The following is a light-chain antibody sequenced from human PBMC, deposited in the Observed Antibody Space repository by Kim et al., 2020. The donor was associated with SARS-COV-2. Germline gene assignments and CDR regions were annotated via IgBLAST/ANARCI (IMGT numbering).Light chain of an antibody. J-gene: IGKJ4*01. CDR1: QGISSF. Sequence: DIQLTQSPSFLSASVGDRVTITCRASQGISSFLAWYQQRPGQAPRLLIHAASTLQSGVPSRFSGSGSGTDFTLTINSLQPEDFATYYCQRLNSYPLTFGGGTKVEIK. CDR3: QRLNSYPLT. CDR2: AAS. V-gene: IGKV1-9*01.